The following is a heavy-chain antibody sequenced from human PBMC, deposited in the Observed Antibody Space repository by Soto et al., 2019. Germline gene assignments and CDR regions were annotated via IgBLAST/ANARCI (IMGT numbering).Heavy chain of an antibody. CDR1: GYTFIGYY. J-gene: IGHJ4*02. V-gene: IGHV1-18*04. CDR3: ATAGNYDSSGRDF. CDR2: ISANSGNT. Sequence: ASVKVSCKASGYTFIGYYMHWVRQAPGQGLEWMGWISANSGNTNYAQKLQGRVTMTTDTSTSTAYMELRSLRSDDTAVYYCATAGNYDSSGRDFWGQGTLVTVSS. D-gene: IGHD3-22*01.